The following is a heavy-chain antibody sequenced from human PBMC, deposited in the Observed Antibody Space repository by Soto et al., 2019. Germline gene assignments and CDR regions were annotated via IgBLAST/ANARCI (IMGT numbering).Heavy chain of an antibody. CDR3: ARDSGYLSYFDY. D-gene: IGHD3-22*01. Sequence: PGGSLRLSCAASGFTFSSYGMHWVRQAPGKGLEWVAVIWYDGSNKYYADSVKGRFTISRDNSKNTLYLQMDSLRAEDTAVYYCARDSGYLSYFDYWGQGTLVTVSS. J-gene: IGHJ4*02. V-gene: IGHV3-33*01. CDR2: IWYDGSNK. CDR1: GFTFSSYG.